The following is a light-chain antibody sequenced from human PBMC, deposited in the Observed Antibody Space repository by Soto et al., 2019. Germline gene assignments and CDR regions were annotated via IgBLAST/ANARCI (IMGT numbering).Light chain of an antibody. Sequence: QSVLTPPRSVSGSPGQSVTISCTGTSSDVGGYNYVSWYQQHPGKAPKLMVYDVSKRPSGVPDRLSGSKSGHTASLTISGLQAEDEADYYCCSYAGRYTYVFGTGTKVTVL. CDR3: CSYAGRYTYV. CDR2: DVS. CDR1: SSDVGGYNY. J-gene: IGLJ1*01. V-gene: IGLV2-11*01.